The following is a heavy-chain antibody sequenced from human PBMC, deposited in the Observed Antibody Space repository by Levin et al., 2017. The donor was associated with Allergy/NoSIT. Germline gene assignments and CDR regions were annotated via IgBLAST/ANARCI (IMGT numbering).Heavy chain of an antibody. V-gene: IGHV1-18*01. CDR3: ARVGGSPFDWLLLFDY. D-gene: IGHD3-9*01. J-gene: IGHJ4*02. Sequence: GASVKVSCKASGYTFTSYGISWVRQAPGQGLEWMGWISAYNGNTNYAQKLQGRVTMTTDTSTSTAYMELRSLRSDDTAVYYCARVGGSPFDWLLLFDYWGQGTLVAVSS. CDR1: GYTFTSYG. CDR2: ISAYNGNT.